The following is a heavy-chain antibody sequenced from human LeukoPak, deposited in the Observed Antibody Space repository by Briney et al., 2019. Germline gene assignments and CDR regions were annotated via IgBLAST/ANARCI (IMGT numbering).Heavy chain of an antibody. Sequence: PGGSLRLSCAASGFTFSDAWMSWVRQAPGKGLEWLGHIKSKIDGGTTDYAAPVKGRFTISRDDSKNTVYLQMNSLETEDTAVYYCSTLDHSGVFLGFSLDYGGQGTLATVSA. J-gene: IGHJ4*02. CDR2: IKSKIDGGTT. CDR1: GFTFSDAW. V-gene: IGHV3-15*01. CDR3: STLDHSGVFLGFSLDY. D-gene: IGHD3-10*01.